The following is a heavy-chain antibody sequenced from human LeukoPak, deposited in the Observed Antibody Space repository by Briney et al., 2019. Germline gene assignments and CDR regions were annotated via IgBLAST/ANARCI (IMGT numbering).Heavy chain of an antibody. CDR3: ARDYYDSRGEAFDI. CDR1: GGSFSDYY. V-gene: IGHV4-34*01. CDR2: IYHSGTT. D-gene: IGHD3-22*01. Sequence: SETLSLTCAVYGGSFSDYYWTWIRQPPGKGLEWIGEIYHSGTTSYNPSLKSRVTMSVDTSKRLFSLKLTSVTAADTAVYYCARDYYDSRGEAFDIWGQGTMVTVSS. J-gene: IGHJ3*02.